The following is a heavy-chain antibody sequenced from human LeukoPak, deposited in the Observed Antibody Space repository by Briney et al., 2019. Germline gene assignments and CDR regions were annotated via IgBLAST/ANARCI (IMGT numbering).Heavy chain of an antibody. V-gene: IGHV4-38-2*01. CDR2: IYHSGST. Sequence: SETLSLTCAVSGYSISSGYYCGWIRQPPGKGLEWIGSIYHSGSTYYNPSLKSRVTISVDTSKNQFSLKLSSVTAADTAVYYCAAGLWFGDRAFDYWGQGTLVTVSS. CDR1: GYSISSGYY. CDR3: AAGLWFGDRAFDY. D-gene: IGHD3-10*01. J-gene: IGHJ4*02.